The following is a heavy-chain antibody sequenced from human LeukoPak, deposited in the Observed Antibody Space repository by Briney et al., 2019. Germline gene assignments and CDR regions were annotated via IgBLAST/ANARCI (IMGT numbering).Heavy chain of an antibody. D-gene: IGHD1-1*01. Sequence: GASVKVSRKASGYTFTSFDINWVRQATGQGLEWMGWMNPNSGNTGFAQKFQGRVTMTRDTSISTAYMELSGLRSEDTAVYYCARGRGTGSGLRRLDYWGQGTLVTISS. V-gene: IGHV1-8*01. CDR1: GYTFTSFD. J-gene: IGHJ4*02. CDR3: ARGRGTGSGLRRLDY. CDR2: MNPNSGNT.